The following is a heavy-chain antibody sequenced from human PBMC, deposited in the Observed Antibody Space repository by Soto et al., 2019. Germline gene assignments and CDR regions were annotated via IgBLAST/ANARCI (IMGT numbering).Heavy chain of an antibody. CDR3: AKGDYGDSRYVWWY. J-gene: IGHJ4*02. CDR2: ISGSGGST. V-gene: IGHV3-23*01. D-gene: IGHD4-17*01. CDR1: GFTFSSYA. Sequence: HPGGSLRLSCAASGFTFSSYAMSWVRQAPGKGLEWVSTISGSGGSTYYADSVKGRFTISRDNSKNTLYLQMNSLRAEDTAVYSCAKGDYGDSRYVWWYWGQGTLVTVSS.